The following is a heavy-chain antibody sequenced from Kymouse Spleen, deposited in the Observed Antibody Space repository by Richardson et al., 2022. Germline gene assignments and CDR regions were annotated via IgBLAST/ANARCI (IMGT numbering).Heavy chain of an antibody. J-gene: IGHJ4*02. CDR2: IWYDGSNK. CDR1: GFTFSSYG. Sequence: QVQLVESGGGVVQPGRSLRLSCAASGFTFSSYGMHWVRQAPGKGLEWVAVIWYDGSNKYYADSVKGRFTISRDNSKNTLYLQMNSLRAEDTAVYYCARERLATVTTIFDYWGQGTLVTVSS. CDR3: ARERLATVTTIFDY. D-gene: IGHD4-17*01. V-gene: IGHV3-33*01.